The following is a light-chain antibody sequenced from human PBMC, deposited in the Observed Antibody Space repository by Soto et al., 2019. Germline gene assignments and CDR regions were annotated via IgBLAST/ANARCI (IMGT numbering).Light chain of an antibody. CDR1: QSVSSSY. Sequence: EIVLTPSPGTLSFSPVERATLSSRPSQSVSSSYLAWYQQKPGQAPRLLIYGASSRATGIPDRFSGSGSGTDFTLTISRLEPEDFAVYYCQQYGSSLINFGQGTRREIK. CDR2: GAS. J-gene: IGKJ5*01. V-gene: IGKV3-20*01. CDR3: QQYGSSLIN.